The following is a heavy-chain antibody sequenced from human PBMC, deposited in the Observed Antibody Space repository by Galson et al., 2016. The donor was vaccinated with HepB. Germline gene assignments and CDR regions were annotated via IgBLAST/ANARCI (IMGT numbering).Heavy chain of an antibody. V-gene: IGHV3-23*01. CDR1: GFDFSNYV. CDR3: AKTKYGSGTYYYYGLDV. Sequence: SLRLSCAASGFDFSNYVMAWVRQAPGKGLEWVSGIIGGGGHRYYADFVGGRFIVSRDNSKKVLFLQMDHLRPEDSAVYFCAKTKYGSGTYYYYGLDVWGHGTTVIVSS. D-gene: IGHD3-10*01. J-gene: IGHJ6*02. CDR2: IIGGGGHR.